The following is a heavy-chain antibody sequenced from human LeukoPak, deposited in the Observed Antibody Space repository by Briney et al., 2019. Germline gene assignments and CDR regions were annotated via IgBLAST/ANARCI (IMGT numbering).Heavy chain of an antibody. CDR1: GFTFSNYD. V-gene: IGHV3-30*02. J-gene: IGHJ4*02. Sequence: GGSLRLSCAASGFTFSNYDMYWVRQGQGKGLEWVAFIDYDGTVKYYEDSVKGRFTISRDNSKHTVYLQMNSLRTEDTAIYYCARKFVDYWGQGTLVTVSS. CDR3: ARKFVDY. CDR2: IDYDGTVK. D-gene: IGHD2-21*01.